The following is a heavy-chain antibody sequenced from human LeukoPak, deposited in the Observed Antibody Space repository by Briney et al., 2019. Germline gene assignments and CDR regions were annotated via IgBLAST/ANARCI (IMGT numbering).Heavy chain of an antibody. J-gene: IGHJ4*02. CDR2: IDPSDSYT. Sequence: GESLKISCKGSGYSFTSYSISWVRQMPGKGLEWMGRIDPSDSYTNYSPSFQGHVSISADKSNSTAYLQWSSLKASDTAMYYCARVPKSNYDSSGYSDYWGQGTLVTVSS. CDR1: GYSFTSYS. V-gene: IGHV5-10-1*01. CDR3: ARVPKSNYDSSGYSDY. D-gene: IGHD3-22*01.